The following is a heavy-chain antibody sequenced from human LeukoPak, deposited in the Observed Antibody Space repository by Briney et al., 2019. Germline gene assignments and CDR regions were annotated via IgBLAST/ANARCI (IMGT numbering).Heavy chain of an antibody. V-gene: IGHV4-34*01. CDR2: INHSGST. Sequence: SETLSLTCAVYGGSFSGYYWSWIRQPPGKGLEWIGEINHSGSTNYNPSLKSRVIISVDTSKNQFSLKLSSVTAADTAVYYCARGQRNYYGSGSYRDWFDPWGQGTLVTVSS. D-gene: IGHD3-10*01. J-gene: IGHJ5*02. CDR3: ARGQRNYYGSGSYRDWFDP. CDR1: GGSFSGYY.